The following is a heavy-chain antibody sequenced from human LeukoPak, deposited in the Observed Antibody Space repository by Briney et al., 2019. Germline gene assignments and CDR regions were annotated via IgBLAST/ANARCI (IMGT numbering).Heavy chain of an antibody. J-gene: IGHJ5*02. CDR1: GFTFSSYS. D-gene: IGHD3-10*01. CDR3: ARDPDSDYGSGSYYASWFDP. CDR2: ISSSSSYI. Sequence: GGSLRLSCAASGFTFSSYSMNWVPQAPGKGLEWVSSISSSSSYIYYADSVKGRFTISRDNAKNSLYLQMNSLRAEDTAVYYCARDPDSDYGSGSYYASWFDPWGQGTLVTVSS. V-gene: IGHV3-21*01.